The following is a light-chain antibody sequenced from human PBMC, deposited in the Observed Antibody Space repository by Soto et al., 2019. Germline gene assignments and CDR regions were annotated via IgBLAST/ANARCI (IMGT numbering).Light chain of an antibody. Sequence: QSVLTQPPSVSAAPGQGVILSCSGGDSNIGSTAVNWYQQLPGTAPRLLIYSSNQRPSGVPDRISASKSGTSASLAISGLQSEDEADYYCAAWDDDLHVWLLGGWTKLTVL. CDR1: DSNIGSTA. CDR2: SSN. J-gene: IGLJ3*02. CDR3: AAWDDDLHVWL. V-gene: IGLV1-44*01.